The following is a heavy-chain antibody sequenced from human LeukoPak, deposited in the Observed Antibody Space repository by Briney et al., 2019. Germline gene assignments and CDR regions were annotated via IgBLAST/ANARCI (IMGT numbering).Heavy chain of an antibody. CDR3: AKDARISMIVVVRGARPYYFDY. V-gene: IGHV3-30*18. Sequence: PGGSLRLSCAASGFTFSSYGMHWVRQAPGKGPEWVALISYDESNKYYADSVKGRFTISRDNSKNTLYLQMNSLRVEDTAVYYCAKDARISMIVVVRGARPYYFDYWGQGTLVTVSS. D-gene: IGHD3-22*01. CDR1: GFTFSSYG. CDR2: ISYDESNK. J-gene: IGHJ4*02.